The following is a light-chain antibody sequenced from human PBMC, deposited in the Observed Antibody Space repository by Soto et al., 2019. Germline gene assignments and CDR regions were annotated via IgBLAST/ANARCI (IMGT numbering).Light chain of an antibody. CDR2: DVS. CDR1: SSDVGGYNY. Sequence: QSALTQPRSVSGSPGQSVTISCTGTSSDVGGYNYVSWYQQHPGKAPKLMIYDVSKRPSGVPDRFSGSKSGNTASLAISGLQAEDEADEYGCSYAGSAVVFGGGTKLTVL. CDR3: CSYAGSAVV. J-gene: IGLJ2*01. V-gene: IGLV2-11*01.